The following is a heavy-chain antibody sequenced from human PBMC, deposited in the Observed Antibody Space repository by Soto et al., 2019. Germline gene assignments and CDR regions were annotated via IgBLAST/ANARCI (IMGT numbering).Heavy chain of an antibody. D-gene: IGHD7-27*01. J-gene: IGHJ5*02. CDR3: ARGRPAPNFRWVDT. CDR2: LNPNSGKT. CDR1: GYTFSSYY. Sequence: ASVNVSFKAAGYTFSSYYLNWVSPATGQGLEWMGLLNPNSGKTVYAQKVRGRVTITRNTSISTAYMELSSLRSEDTAVYYCARGRPAPNFRWVDTGGQGTLVTVSS. V-gene: IGHV1-8*01.